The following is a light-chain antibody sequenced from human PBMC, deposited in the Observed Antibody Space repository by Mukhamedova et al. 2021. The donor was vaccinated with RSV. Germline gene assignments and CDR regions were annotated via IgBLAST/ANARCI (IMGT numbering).Light chain of an antibody. Sequence: GTSSDVGGYNYVSWYRQHPGKAPKLMIYEVTKRPSGVPDRFSGSKSGNTASLTVSGLQAEDEADYYCTSYAGSNIVLFGGGTKLT. CDR1: SSDVGGYNY. J-gene: IGLJ2*01. V-gene: IGLV2-8*01. CDR3: TSYAGSNIVL. CDR2: EVT.